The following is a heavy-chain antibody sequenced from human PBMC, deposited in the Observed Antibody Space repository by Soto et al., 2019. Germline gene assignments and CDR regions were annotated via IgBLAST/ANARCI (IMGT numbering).Heavy chain of an antibody. CDR3: ARRNYGEEGYFFDF. CDR2: IYDSGTT. J-gene: IGHJ4*02. D-gene: IGHD4-17*01. V-gene: IGHV4-4*09. Sequence: QVQLRESGPGLVRPSETLSLTCTVSGGSITGYYWSWIRLPPGKGLEWIGYIYDSGTTTYNAALKSRVSISAETSTNQFSMNLRSVTAADTAIYYCARRNYGEEGYFFDFWGQGVLVTVSS. CDR1: GGSITGYY.